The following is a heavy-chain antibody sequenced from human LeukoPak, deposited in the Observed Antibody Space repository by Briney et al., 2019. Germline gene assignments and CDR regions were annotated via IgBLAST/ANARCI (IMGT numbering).Heavy chain of an antibody. V-gene: IGHV4-30-2*01. J-gene: IGHJ4*02. CDR2: IYHSGST. CDR3: ARERTVTGPFDY. Sequence: SETLSLTCTVSGGSISSGGYYWSWIRQPPGKGLEWIGYIYHSGSTYYNPSLKSRVTISVDRSKNQFSLKLSSVTAADTAVYYCARERTVTGPFDYWGQGTLVTVSS. D-gene: IGHD4-11*01. CDR1: GGSISSGGYY.